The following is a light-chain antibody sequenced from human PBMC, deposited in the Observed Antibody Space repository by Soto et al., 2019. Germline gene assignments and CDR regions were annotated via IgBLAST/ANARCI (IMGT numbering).Light chain of an antibody. CDR3: QQYNKWPLT. CDR2: FAS. V-gene: IGKV3-15*01. J-gene: IGKJ4*01. Sequence: IVMTQSPATLSVSPGEKATLSCRASQRVSNNLAWYQQKPGQAPRLLIYFASTRATGIPARFSGSGSGTEFSLTISNLQSADFAVYYCQQYNKWPLTFGGGTKVETK. CDR1: QRVSNN.